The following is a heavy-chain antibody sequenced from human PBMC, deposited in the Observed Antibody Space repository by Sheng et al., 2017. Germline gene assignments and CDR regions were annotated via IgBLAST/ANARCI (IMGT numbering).Heavy chain of an antibody. CDR2: IRAGGDTT. CDR1: GFTFSSYA. J-gene: IGHJ1*01. CDR3: AKDGRGYTSTLDFQY. V-gene: IGHV3-23*01. Sequence: EVQLLDSGGGLVQPGGSLRLSCAASGFTFSSYAMSWVRQAPGKGLEWVSSIRAGGDTTYYADSVKGRFSISRDNSKNRLYLQMNSLRADDTAVYYCAKDGRGYTSTLDFQYWGQGTLVTVSS. D-gene: IGHD1-1*01.